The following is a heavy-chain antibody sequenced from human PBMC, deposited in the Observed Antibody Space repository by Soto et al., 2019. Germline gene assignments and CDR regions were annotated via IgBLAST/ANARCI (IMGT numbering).Heavy chain of an antibody. J-gene: IGHJ4*02. CDR3: ARDSFAYYYDCSGYYNY. V-gene: IGHV3-7*01. CDR2: IKQDGSEK. D-gene: IGHD3-22*01. Sequence: PGGSLRLSCAASGFTFSSYWMSWVRQAPGKGLEWVANIKQDGSEKYYVGSVKGRFTISRDNAKNSLYLQMNSLRAEDTAVYYCARDSFAYYYDCSGYYNYWGQGALVTVSS. CDR1: GFTFSSYW.